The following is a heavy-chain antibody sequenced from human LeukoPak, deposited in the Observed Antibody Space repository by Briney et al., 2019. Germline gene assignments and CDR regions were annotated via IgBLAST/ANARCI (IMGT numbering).Heavy chain of an antibody. J-gene: IGHJ4*02. D-gene: IGHD6-13*01. CDR3: ARESIAAAGLFDY. CDR1: SGSISSGGYY. CDR2: IYYSGST. V-gene: IGHV4-31*03. Sequence: SETLSLTCTVSSGSISSGGYYWSWIRQHPGKGLEWIGYIYYSGSTYYNPSLKSRVTISVDTSKNQFSLKLSSVTAADTAVYYCARESIAAAGLFDYWGQGTLVTVSS.